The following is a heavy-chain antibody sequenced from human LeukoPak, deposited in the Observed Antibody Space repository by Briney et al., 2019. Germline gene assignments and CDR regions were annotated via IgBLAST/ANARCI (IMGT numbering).Heavy chain of an antibody. D-gene: IGHD3-10*01. CDR2: IKQDGSDK. Sequence: GGSLRLSCAASGFTFSSYWMSWVRQAPGRGLEWVANIKQDGSDKYYVDSVKGRFTISRDNAKNSLYLQMNSLRAEDTAVYYCAKDFKGRAAKEAFDYWGQGTLVTVSS. CDR3: AKDFKGRAAKEAFDY. CDR1: GFTFSSYW. J-gene: IGHJ4*02. V-gene: IGHV3-7*01.